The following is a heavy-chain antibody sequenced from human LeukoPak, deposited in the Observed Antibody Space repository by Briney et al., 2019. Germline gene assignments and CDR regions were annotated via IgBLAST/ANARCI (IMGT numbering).Heavy chain of an antibody. CDR2: VYSGVST. CDR3: ARLRETTVTRDDSYYYMDV. V-gene: IGHV3-53*01. Sequence: GGSLRLSCADSGFTVSGNYISWLRQAPGKGLEWVSVVYSGVSTYYADSVKGRFTISRDSSKNTLYLQVDSLRAEDTAVYYCARLRETTVTRDDSYYYMDVWGKGTTVTVSS. J-gene: IGHJ6*03. CDR1: GFTVSGNY. D-gene: IGHD4-17*01.